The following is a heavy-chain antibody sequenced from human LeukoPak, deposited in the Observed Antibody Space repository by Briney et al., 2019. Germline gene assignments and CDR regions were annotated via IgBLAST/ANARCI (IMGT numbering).Heavy chain of an antibody. CDR1: GGSISSGDYY. CDR3: ARDGRGLYGDYLMTNWIDP. D-gene: IGHD4-17*01. Sequence: PSETLSLTCTVSGGSISSGDYYWSWIRQPAGKGLEWIGRIYYSGSTYYNPSLKSRVTISVDTSKNQFSLKLSSVTAADTAVYYCARDGRGLYGDYLMTNWIDPWGQGTLVTVSS. V-gene: IGHV4-39*07. CDR2: IYYSGST. J-gene: IGHJ5*02.